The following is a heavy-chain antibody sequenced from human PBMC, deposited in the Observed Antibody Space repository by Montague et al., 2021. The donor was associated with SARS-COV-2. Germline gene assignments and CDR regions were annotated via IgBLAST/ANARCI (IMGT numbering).Heavy chain of an antibody. CDR1: GASISSRSYY. CDR3: ATIPSSITSFVVIQENYFDD. D-gene: IGHD3-3*01. Sequence: SETLSLTCTVSGASISSRSYYWGWIREPPGKGLEWIGFKYYSGSTYYNPTLKSRVTISVDTSKNQFSLKLSSVTAADTAVYYCATIPSSITSFVVIQENYFDDWSQKALGAVSS. V-gene: IGHV4-39*01. J-gene: IGHJ4*02. CDR2: KYYSGST.